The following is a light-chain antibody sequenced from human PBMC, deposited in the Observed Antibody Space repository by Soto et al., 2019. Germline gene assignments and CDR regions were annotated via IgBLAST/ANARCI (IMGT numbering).Light chain of an antibody. J-gene: IGLJ3*02. Sequence: QSVLTQPPSASGTPGQRVTISCSAGGSNIERKPVHWYQHLPGTAPKLLIYNTNQRPSGVPDRFSGSKSGASASLAISGLQSEDEAHYYCAAWDDSRDGEWLFGGGTKLTVL. CDR3: AAWDDSRDGEWL. CDR2: NTN. CDR1: GSNIERKP. V-gene: IGLV1-44*01.